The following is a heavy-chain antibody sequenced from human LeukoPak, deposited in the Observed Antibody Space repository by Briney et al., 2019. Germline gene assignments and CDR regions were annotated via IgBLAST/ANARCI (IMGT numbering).Heavy chain of an antibody. CDR2: IIPIFGTG. J-gene: IGHJ4*02. CDR1: GCTFSSSA. CDR3: SSANGGGDSIVGATPRGYYFVY. V-gene: IGHV1-69*05. Sequence: ASVKVSCKASGCTFSSSAISWVRQAPGQGLEWMGRIIPIFGTGNYAQKFQGRVTITMYESNTTANIELSSVRSEDDAGHECSSANGGGDSIVGATPRGYYFVYWGQGALVTVCS. D-gene: IGHD1-26*01.